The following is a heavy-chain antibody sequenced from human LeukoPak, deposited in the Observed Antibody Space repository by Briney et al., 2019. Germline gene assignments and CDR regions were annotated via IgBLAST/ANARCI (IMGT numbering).Heavy chain of an antibody. Sequence: SETLSLTCTVSGGSISSSSYYWGWIRQPPGKGLEWIGSIYYSGSTYYNPSLKSRVTISVDTSKNQFSLKLSSVTAADTAVYYCARSVTMVRGTSQGYFDYWSQGTLVTVSS. CDR3: ARSVTMVRGTSQGYFDY. CDR1: GGSISSSSYY. CDR2: IYYSGST. D-gene: IGHD3-10*01. J-gene: IGHJ4*02. V-gene: IGHV4-39*01.